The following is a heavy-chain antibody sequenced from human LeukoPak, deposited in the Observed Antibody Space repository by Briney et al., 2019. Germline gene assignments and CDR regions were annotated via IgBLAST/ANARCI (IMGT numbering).Heavy chain of an antibody. CDR2: FDPEDGET. Sequence: ASVKVSCKVSGYTLTELSIHWVRQAPGKGLEWMGGFDPEDGETIYAQKFQGRVTMTEDTSTDTAYMELSSLRSEDTAVYYCATAKRDYYDSIFYDYWGQGTLVTVSS. J-gene: IGHJ4*02. CDR1: GYTLTELS. D-gene: IGHD3-22*01. V-gene: IGHV1-24*01. CDR3: ATAKRDYYDSIFYDY.